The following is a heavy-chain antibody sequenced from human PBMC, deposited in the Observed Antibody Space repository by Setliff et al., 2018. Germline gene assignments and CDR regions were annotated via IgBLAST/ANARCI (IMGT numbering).Heavy chain of an antibody. J-gene: IGHJ4*02. D-gene: IGHD4-4*01. Sequence: SETLSLTCTVSGASISSGFYYWSWIRQPAGKGLEWIGRIHSSGDTKYNPSLKTRVTIAVGTSKNQFSLKLNSATAADTAVYYCARATVGLATIIYFDSWGPGTLVTVSS. V-gene: IGHV4-61*02. CDR3: ARATVGLATIIYFDS. CDR1: GASISSGFYY. CDR2: IHSSGDT.